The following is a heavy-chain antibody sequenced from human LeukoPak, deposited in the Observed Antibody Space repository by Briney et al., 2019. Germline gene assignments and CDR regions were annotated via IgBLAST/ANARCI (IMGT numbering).Heavy chain of an antibody. V-gene: IGHV3-74*01. CDR3: ARDPSRLAVGPGGFDY. J-gene: IGHJ4*02. CDR1: GFTFSSYW. CDR2: MNSDGSST. D-gene: IGHD6-19*01. Sequence: GGSLRLSCAASGFTFSSYWMHWVRQAPGQGLVWVSRMNSDGSSTSYADSVKGRFTISRDNAKNTLYLQMDSLRAEDTAVYYCARDPSRLAVGPGGFDYWGQGTLVTVSS.